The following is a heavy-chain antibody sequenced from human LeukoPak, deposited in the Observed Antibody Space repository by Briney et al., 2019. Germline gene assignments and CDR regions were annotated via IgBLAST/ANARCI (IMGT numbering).Heavy chain of an antibody. D-gene: IGHD3-22*01. CDR1: GYTLTELS. CDR3: ATLYYDSSGYYSYFDY. CDR2: FDPEDGET. J-gene: IGHJ4*02. V-gene: IGHV1-24*01. Sequence: ASVKVSCKVSGYTLTELSMHWVRQAPGKGLEWMGGFDPEDGETIYAQKFQGRVTMTEDTSTDTAYMELSSLRSEDMAVYYCATLYYDSSGYYSYFDYWGQGTLVTVSS.